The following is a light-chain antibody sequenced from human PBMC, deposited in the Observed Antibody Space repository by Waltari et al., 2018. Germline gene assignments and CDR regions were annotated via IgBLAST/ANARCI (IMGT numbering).Light chain of an antibody. J-gene: IGLJ1*01. CDR3: SSYTSSDTPV. Sequence: QSALTQPASVSGSPGQSITISCTGTSSDVGGYNFVSWYQQHPGKAPKLMIYDVSNRPAGVSNRFSGPKSGNTAALTISGLQAEDEADYYCSSYTSSDTPVFGTGTKVTVV. CDR2: DVS. CDR1: SSDVGGYNF. V-gene: IGLV2-14*01.